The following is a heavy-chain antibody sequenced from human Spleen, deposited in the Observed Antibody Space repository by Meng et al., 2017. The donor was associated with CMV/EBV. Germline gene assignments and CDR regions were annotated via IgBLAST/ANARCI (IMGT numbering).Heavy chain of an antibody. V-gene: IGHV3-30*02. Sequence: CAASGFNFKNYGMHWVRQRPGKGLEWVTFIRFDGSNVSYADSAKGRFTISRDNSKNTLYLQMNSLRVEDSALYYCAREHTASRSFDYWGQGTLVTVSS. CDR3: AREHTASRSFDY. J-gene: IGHJ4*02. CDR2: IRFDGSNV. D-gene: IGHD1-14*01. CDR1: GFNFKNYG.